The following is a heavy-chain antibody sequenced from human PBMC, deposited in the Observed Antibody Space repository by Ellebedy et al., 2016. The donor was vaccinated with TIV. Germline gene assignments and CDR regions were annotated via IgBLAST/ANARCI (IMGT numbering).Heavy chain of an antibody. J-gene: IGHJ5*01. CDR2: LSQDGHDK. CDR3: ARRGSYGDYAVHVNSWFDS. Sequence: PGGSLRLSCIASGFSFRSYWMSWVRQAPGKGLEWVANLSQDGHDKLYVDSVKGRFTISRDNARNSLYLQMNGLRAEDTAVYYCARRGSYGDYAVHVNSWFDSWGQGTPVTVSP. D-gene: IGHD4-17*01. V-gene: IGHV3-7*01. CDR1: GFSFRSYW.